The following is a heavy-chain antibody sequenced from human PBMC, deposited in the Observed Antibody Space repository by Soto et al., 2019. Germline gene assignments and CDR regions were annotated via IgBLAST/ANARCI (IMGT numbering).Heavy chain of an antibody. CDR2: IWYDGSNK. D-gene: IGHD3-10*01. Sequence: PGGSLRLSCAASGFTFSSYGMHWVRQAPGKGLEWVAVIWYDGSNKYYADSVKGRFTISRDNSKNTLYLQMNSLRAEDTAVYYCARAGRASLWFGNDYWGQGTLVTVS. V-gene: IGHV3-33*01. CDR1: GFTFSSYG. CDR3: ARAGRASLWFGNDY. J-gene: IGHJ4*02.